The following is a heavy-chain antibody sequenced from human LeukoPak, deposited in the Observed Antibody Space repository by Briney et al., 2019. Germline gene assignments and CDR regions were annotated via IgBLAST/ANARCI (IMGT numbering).Heavy chain of an antibody. CDR1: GGSISSYY. Sequence: PSETLSLTCTVSGGSISSYYWSWIRQPPGKGLEWIGYIYYSGSTNYNPSLKSRVTISVDTSKNQFSLKLSSVTAADTAIYYCARDSGSGTYYWGQGTLVTVSS. V-gene: IGHV4-59*01. CDR2: IYYSGST. J-gene: IGHJ4*02. CDR3: ARDSGSGTYY. D-gene: IGHD6-19*01.